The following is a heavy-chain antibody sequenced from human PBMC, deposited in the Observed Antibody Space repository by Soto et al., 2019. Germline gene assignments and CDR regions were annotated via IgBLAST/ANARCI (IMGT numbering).Heavy chain of an antibody. CDR1: GFTLSDHY. D-gene: IGHD3-22*01. V-gene: IGHV3-72*01. CDR3: VRATYFSDSSGYTRCLDY. Sequence: EVQLVESGGGLVQPGGSLRLSCAGSGFTLSDHYNDWVRQAPGKGLEWVGRSRDKAQGYSITYAASVKGRFTTSRDEYKNSVYLQMNSPKTEYTARYYCVRATYFSDSSGYTRCLDYWGQGTLVTVSS. CDR2: SRDKAQGYSI. J-gene: IGHJ4*02.